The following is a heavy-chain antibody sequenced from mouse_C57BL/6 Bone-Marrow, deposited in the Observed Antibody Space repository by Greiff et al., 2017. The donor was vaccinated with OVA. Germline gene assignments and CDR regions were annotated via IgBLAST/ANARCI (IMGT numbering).Heavy chain of an antibody. D-gene: IGHD2-5*01. CDR2: ISYDGSN. J-gene: IGHJ4*01. CDR3: ARNAYYSNYDYYAMDY. CDR1: GYSITSGYY. V-gene: IGHV3-6*01. Sequence: EVKLMESGPGLVKPSQSLSLTCSVTGYSITSGYYWNWIRQFPGNQLEWMGYISYDGSNNYNPSLKNRISITRDTSKNQFFLKLNSVTTEDTATYYCARNAYYSNYDYYAMDYWGQGTSVTVSS.